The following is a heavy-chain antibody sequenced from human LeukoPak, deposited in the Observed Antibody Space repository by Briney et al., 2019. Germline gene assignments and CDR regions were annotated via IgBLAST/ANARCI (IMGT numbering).Heavy chain of an antibody. Sequence: PGGSLRLSCAASGFTFSDYYMSWIRQAPGRGLEWVALISHDGSNKDYAASVKGRFTISRDNSKNTLYLQVNSLRAEDTAVYYCARDRYYGSGRYNYFDYWGQGTLVTVSS. CDR2: ISHDGSNK. V-gene: IGHV3-30-3*01. CDR1: GFTFSDYY. CDR3: ARDRYYGSGRYNYFDY. J-gene: IGHJ4*02. D-gene: IGHD3-10*01.